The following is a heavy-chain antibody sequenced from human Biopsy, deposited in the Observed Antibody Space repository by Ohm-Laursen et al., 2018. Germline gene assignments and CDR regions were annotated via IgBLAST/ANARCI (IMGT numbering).Heavy chain of an antibody. Sequence: SDTLSLTCAVYGGSFSGYYWSWIRQPPGKGLEWIGEINHSGSTNYNPSLKSRVTISVDTSKNQFSLKLSYVTAADTAVYYCARGRLRAVARFDYWGQGTLVTVSS. CDR2: INHSGST. CDR1: GGSFSGYY. V-gene: IGHV4-34*01. CDR3: ARGRLRAVARFDY. D-gene: IGHD6-19*01. J-gene: IGHJ4*02.